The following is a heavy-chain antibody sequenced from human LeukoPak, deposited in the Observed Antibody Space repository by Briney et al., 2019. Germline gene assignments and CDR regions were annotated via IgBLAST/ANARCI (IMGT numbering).Heavy chain of an antibody. V-gene: IGHV3-23*01. D-gene: IGHD3-10*01. CDR1: GFTFSSYA. CDR3: AKDRWEETYYGSGSYWDY. Sequence: GGSLRLSCAASGFTFSSYAMSWVRQAPGKGLEWVSAISGSDGSTYYADSVKARFTISRDNSKNTLYLQMNSLRAEDTAVYYCAKDRWEETYYGSGSYWDYWGQGTLVTVSS. CDR2: ISGSDGST. J-gene: IGHJ4*02.